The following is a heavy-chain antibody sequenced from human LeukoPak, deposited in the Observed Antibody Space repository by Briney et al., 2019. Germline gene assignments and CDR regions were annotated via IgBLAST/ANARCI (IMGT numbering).Heavy chain of an antibody. Sequence: GASVKVSCKPSGDTFTGYYMHWVRQAPGQGLEWMGWINPNSGATTYAQRFQGRVTMTTDTSVTTAYMELSRLTSDDMAVYYCAREVSPWGSSFDYWGQGTLVTVSS. D-gene: IGHD6-6*01. CDR1: GDTFTGYY. CDR3: AREVSPWGSSFDY. CDR2: INPNSGAT. V-gene: IGHV1-2*02. J-gene: IGHJ4*02.